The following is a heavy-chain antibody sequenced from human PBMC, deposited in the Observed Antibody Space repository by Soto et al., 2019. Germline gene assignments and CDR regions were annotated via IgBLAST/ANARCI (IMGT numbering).Heavy chain of an antibody. D-gene: IGHD1-26*01. V-gene: IGHV3-30-3*01. Sequence: GGSLRLSCAASGFTFSSYAMHWVRQAPGKGLEWVAVISYDGSNKYYADSVKGRFTISRDNSKNTLYLQMNSLRAEDTAVYYCAREAIGWELPRGAFDIWGQGTMVTVSS. CDR3: AREAIGWELPRGAFDI. J-gene: IGHJ3*02. CDR2: ISYDGSNK. CDR1: GFTFSSYA.